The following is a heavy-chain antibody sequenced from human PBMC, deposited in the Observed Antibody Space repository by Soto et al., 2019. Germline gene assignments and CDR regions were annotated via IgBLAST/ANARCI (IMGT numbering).Heavy chain of an antibody. CDR2: IYYSGST. D-gene: IGHD3-10*01. CDR1: GGSISSYY. J-gene: IGHJ4*02. V-gene: IGHV4-59*08. CDR3: ARHNYGSGRTYFDY. Sequence: QVQLQESGPGLVKPSETLSLTCTVSGGSISSYYWSWIRQPPGKGLEWIGYIYYSGSTNYNPSLNSRLPQAVDKSKNQFSLKLNSMTAEDTAVYYCARHNYGSGRTYFDYWGQGTLVTVSS.